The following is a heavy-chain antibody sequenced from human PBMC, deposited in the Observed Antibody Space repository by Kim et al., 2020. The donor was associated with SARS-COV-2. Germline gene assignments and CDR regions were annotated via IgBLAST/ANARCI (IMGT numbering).Heavy chain of an antibody. CDR2: DGSEG. V-gene: IGHV3-7*01. CDR3: ARGRAVDY. J-gene: IGHJ4*02. Sequence: DGSEGNFMDSVRGRFTISRDNAKNSLYLQMNSLRAEDSAVYFCARGRAVDYWGQGTLVTVSS.